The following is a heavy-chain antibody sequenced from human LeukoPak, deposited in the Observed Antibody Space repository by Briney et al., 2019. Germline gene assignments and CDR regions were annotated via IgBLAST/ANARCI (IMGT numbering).Heavy chain of an antibody. J-gene: IGHJ4*02. D-gene: IGHD3-22*01. CDR3: ASHPWKVGSYDSSGYYRRGKEVDY. CDR1: GFTFSSYG. V-gene: IGHV3-30*03. Sequence: GGSLRLSCAASGFTFSSYGMHWVRQAPGKGLEWVAVISYDGCNKYYADSVKGQFTISRDNSKNTLYLQMNSLRAEDTAVYYCASHPWKVGSYDSSGYYRRGKEVDYWGQGTLVTVSS. CDR2: ISYDGCNK.